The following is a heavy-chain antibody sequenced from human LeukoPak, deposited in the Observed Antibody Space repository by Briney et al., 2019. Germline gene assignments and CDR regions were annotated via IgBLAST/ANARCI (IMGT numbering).Heavy chain of an antibody. V-gene: IGHV1-8*03. CDR2: MNPNSGNA. J-gene: IGHJ4*02. CDR1: GYTFTSYD. CDR3: ARVRAIYGGNSLGY. D-gene: IGHD4-23*01. Sequence: ASVKVSCKASGYTFTSYDINWVRQATGQGLEWMGWMNPNSGNAGYAQKFQGRVTITRNTSISTAYMELSSLRSEDTAVYYCARVRAIYGGNSLGYWGQGTLVTVSS.